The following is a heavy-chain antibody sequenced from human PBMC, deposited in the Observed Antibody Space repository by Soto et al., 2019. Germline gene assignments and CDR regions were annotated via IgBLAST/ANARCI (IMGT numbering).Heavy chain of an antibody. CDR3: ARIGGWELSQGYDY. CDR1: GFTFSSYG. J-gene: IGHJ4*02. V-gene: IGHV3-33*01. D-gene: IGHD1-26*01. CDR2: IWYDGSNK. Sequence: PGGSLRLSCAASGFTFSSYGMHWVRQAPGKGLEWVAVIWYDGSNKYYADSVKGRFTISRDNSKNTLYLQMNSLRAEDTAVYYCARIGGWELSQGYDYWGQGTLVTVSS.